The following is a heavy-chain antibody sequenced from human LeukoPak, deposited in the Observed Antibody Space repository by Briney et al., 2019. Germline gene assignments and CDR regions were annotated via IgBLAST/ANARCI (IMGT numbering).Heavy chain of an antibody. CDR1: GFTFSSYW. V-gene: IGHV3-74*01. CDR3: ARDRGYGDTPADY. D-gene: IGHD4-17*01. CDR2: INSDGSST. J-gene: IGHJ4*02. Sequence: GGSLRLSCAASGFTFSSYWMHWVRQAPGKGLVWVSRINSDGSSTSYADSVKGRFTISRDNSKNTLYLQMNCLRAGDTAVYYCARDRGYGDTPADYWGQGTLVTVYS.